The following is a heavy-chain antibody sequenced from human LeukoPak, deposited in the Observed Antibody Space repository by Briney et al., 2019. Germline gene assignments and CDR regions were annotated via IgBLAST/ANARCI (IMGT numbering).Heavy chain of an antibody. CDR3: ARGTYSRGWYRDIDY. J-gene: IGHJ4*02. CDR2: ISISSSYI. V-gene: IGHV3-21*01. D-gene: IGHD6-19*01. Sequence: PGGSLRLSCAASGFTFSSYSINWVRQAPRKGLEWVSSISISSSYIYYPDSVKGRFTISRDNAKNSLYLQMNSLRAEDTAVYYCARGTYSRGWYRDIDYRGQGTLVTVSS. CDR1: GFTFSSYS.